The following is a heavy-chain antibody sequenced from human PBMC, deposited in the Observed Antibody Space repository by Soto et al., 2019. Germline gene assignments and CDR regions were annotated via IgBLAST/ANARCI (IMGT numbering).Heavy chain of an antibody. V-gene: IGHV1-18*01. CDR3: VRGGILEANRPYYYYGLDV. CDR2: VSPYNGNT. CDR1: GCTFSTYG. J-gene: IGHJ6*02. Sequence: RASVKVSCKVFGCTFSTYGLSWVRQAPGQGLEWMGWVSPYNGNTYYAPGLQGRVTMTTDTSTNTAYMSLRSLRSDDTAIYYCVRGGILEANRPYYYYGLDVWGQGTPVTVSS. D-gene: IGHD1-1*01.